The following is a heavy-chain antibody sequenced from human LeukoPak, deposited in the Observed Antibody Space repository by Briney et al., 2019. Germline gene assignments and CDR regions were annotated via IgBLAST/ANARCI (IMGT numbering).Heavy chain of an antibody. CDR1: GFTVSTNY. V-gene: IGHV3-53*01. CDR2: IYSGGST. Sequence: AGGSLRLSCAASGFTVSTNYMSWVRQAPGKGLEWVSVIYSGGSTFYADSVKGRFTISRDNSKNTLYLQMNSLRAEDTAVYYCARDLTLGGYFDYWGQGTLVTVPS. J-gene: IGHJ4*02. CDR3: ARDLTLGGYFDY. D-gene: IGHD3-10*01.